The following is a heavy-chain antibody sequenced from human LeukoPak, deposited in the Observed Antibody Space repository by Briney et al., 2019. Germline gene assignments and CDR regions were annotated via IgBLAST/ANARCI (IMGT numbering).Heavy chain of an antibody. CDR3: ARMTTDDAFDI. V-gene: IGHV4-59*08. Sequence: SETLSLTCAVYGGSFSGYYWSWIRQPPGKGLEWIGYIYYSGSTNYNPSLKSRVTISVDTSKNQFSLKLSSVTAADTAVYYCARMTTDDAFDIWGQGTMVTVSS. CDR2: IYYSGST. CDR1: GGSFSGYY. J-gene: IGHJ3*02. D-gene: IGHD4-17*01.